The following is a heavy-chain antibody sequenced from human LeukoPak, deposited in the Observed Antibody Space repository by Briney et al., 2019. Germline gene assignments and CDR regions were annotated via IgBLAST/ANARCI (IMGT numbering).Heavy chain of an antibody. V-gene: IGHV4-39*01. CDR3: ARRAHNSVYFDY. CDR2: IYYSGSS. CDR1: GGSISSGSYY. D-gene: IGHD5-24*01. Sequence: SGTPSLTCTVSGGSISSGSYYWGWIRQPPGKGLEWIGSIYYSGSSYYNPSLKSRVTISVDTSKNQFSLKLSSVTAADTAVYYCARRAHNSVYFDYWGQGTLVTVSS. J-gene: IGHJ4*02.